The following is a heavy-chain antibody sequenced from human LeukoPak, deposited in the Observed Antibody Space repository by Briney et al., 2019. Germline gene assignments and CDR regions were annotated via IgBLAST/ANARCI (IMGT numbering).Heavy chain of an antibody. CDR3: AREVLDVDATMTNYYYYMDV. D-gene: IGHD5-18*01. CDR1: GFTFSSYW. V-gene: IGHV3-74*01. CDR2: INSDGSST. J-gene: IGHJ6*03. Sequence: GGSLRLSCAASGFTFSSYWMHWVRQAPGKGLVWVSHINSDGSSTTYADSVKGRFTISRDNAKNTLYLQMNSLRAEDTAVYYCAREVLDVDATMTNYYYYMDVWGKGTTVTVSS.